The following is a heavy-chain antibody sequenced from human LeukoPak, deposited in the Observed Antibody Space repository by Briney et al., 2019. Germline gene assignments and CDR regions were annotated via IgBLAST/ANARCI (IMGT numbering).Heavy chain of an antibody. CDR2: INPSGGST. V-gene: IGHV1-46*01. CDR1: GYTFTSYY. D-gene: IGHD3-10*01. CDR3: ARDLFGSGSYSQTTDY. J-gene: IGHJ4*02. Sequence: ASVKVSCKASGYTFTSYYMHWVRQAPGQGLEWMGIINPSGGSTSYAQKFQGRVTMTRDTSTSTVYMELSSLRSEDTAVYYCARDLFGSGSYSQTTDYWGQGTLVTVSS.